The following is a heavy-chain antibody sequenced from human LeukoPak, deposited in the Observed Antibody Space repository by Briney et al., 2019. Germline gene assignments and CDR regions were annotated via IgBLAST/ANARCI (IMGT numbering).Heavy chain of an antibody. CDR3: ARDAGSNFFDP. J-gene: IGHJ5*02. D-gene: IGHD1-26*01. V-gene: IGHV1-18*01. CDR2: ISTYNAKT. Sequence: ASVKVSCKASGYTXTTYGIIGVRQAPGQGLEWMGWISTYNAKTKYAQNLQGRVAMTTDTSTSTVYMELRSLTSDDTAVYYCARDAGSNFFDPWGQGTLVTVAS. CDR1: GYTXTTYG.